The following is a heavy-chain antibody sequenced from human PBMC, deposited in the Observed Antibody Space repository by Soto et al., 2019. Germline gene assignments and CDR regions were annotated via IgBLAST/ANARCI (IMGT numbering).Heavy chain of an antibody. CDR3: AGSTGSGSYYDY. CDR1: GGSISSSNW. Sequence: SETLSLTCAVSGGSISSSNWWSWVRQPPGKGLEWIGEIYHSGSTNYNPSLKSRVTISVDKSKNQFSLKLSSVTAADTAVYYCAGSTGSGSYYDYWGQGTLVTVSS. CDR2: IYHSGST. V-gene: IGHV4-4*02. D-gene: IGHD3-10*01. J-gene: IGHJ4*02.